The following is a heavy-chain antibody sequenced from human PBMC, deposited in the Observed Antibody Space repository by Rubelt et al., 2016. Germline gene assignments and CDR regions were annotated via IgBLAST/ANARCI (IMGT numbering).Heavy chain of an antibody. D-gene: IGHD1-1*01. Sequence: QVQLVQSGAEVKKPGASVKVSCKASGYTFTSYGISWVRQAPGQGLEWMGWISAYNGNTNYAQKLQGRVTMTPDPSTSTAYMGLRSRRSDETAVYYCARVSGTTNNWFDPWGQGTLVTVSS. CDR1: GYTFTSYG. J-gene: IGHJ5*02. CDR3: ARVSGTTNNWFDP. CDR2: ISAYNGNT. V-gene: IGHV1-18*01.